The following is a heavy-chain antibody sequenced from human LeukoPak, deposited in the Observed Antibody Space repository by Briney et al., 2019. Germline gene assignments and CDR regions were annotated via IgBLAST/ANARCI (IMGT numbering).Heavy chain of an antibody. CDR2: IYYSGST. J-gene: IGHJ4*02. CDR1: GGSISSSIYY. D-gene: IGHD2/OR15-2a*01. Sequence: SETLSLTCTVSGGSISSSIYYWAWIRQSPGKGLEWIAHIYYSGSTNYNPSLKSRVTISIDTSNNQFSLKLSSVTAADTAVYYCARDPRLVLPFDYWGQGTLVTVSS. CDR3: ARDPRLVLPFDY. V-gene: IGHV4-39*07.